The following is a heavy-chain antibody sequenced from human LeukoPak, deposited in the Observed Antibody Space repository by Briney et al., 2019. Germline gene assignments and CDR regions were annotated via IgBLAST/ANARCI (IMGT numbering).Heavy chain of an antibody. J-gene: IGHJ4*02. D-gene: IGHD4-17*01. V-gene: IGHV1-2*02. CDR3: ARARKTRNIYGDYVFLFDY. CDR1: GYTFSGYH. CDR2: INPNSGDT. Sequence: VASVKVSCKASGYTFSGYHMHWVRQAPGHGLEWMGWINPNSGDTKYAQNFRGRVTMTRDTSLSTAYMDLSRLSSDDTALYYCARARKTRNIYGDYVFLFDYWGQGTLVTVSS.